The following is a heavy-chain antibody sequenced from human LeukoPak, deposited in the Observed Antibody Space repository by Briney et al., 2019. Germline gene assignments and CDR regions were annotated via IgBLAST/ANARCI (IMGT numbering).Heavy chain of an antibody. V-gene: IGHV1-69*13. D-gene: IGHD3-3*01. CDR2: IILIFGTA. J-gene: IGHJ5*02. CDR1: GYTLTSYA. CDR3: ARGHTIFGVVISNWFDP. Sequence: GASVKVSGKPPGYTLTSYAMHWVRQAPGQGLEWLGGIILIFGTANYAQKFQGRVTITADESTSTAYMELSSLRSEDTAVYYCARGHTIFGVVISNWFDPWGQGTLVTVSS.